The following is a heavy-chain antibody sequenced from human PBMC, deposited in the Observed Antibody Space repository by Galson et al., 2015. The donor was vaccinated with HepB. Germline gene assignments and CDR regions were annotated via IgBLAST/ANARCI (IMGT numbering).Heavy chain of an antibody. CDR3: AREQQLVTPVTRYYGMDV. V-gene: IGHV3-48*04. CDR1: GFTFSSYS. Sequence: SLRLSCAASGFTFSSYSMNWVRQAPGKGLEWVSYISSSSSTIYYADSVKGRFTISRDNAKNSLYLQMNSLRAEDTAVYYCAREQQLVTPVTRYYGMDVWGQGTTVT. D-gene: IGHD6-13*01. CDR2: ISSSSSTI. J-gene: IGHJ6*02.